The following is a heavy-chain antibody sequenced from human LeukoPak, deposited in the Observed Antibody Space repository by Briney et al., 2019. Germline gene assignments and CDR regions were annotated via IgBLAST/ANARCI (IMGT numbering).Heavy chain of an antibody. CDR2: ISYSGST. D-gene: IGHD3-16*01. Sequence: KPSETLSLTCTVSGGSINNYYWSWIRQPPGKGLEGIGYISYSGSTNYSPSLKSRVTVSVDTSKNQFSLKLSSVTAADAAVYYCARVGRGDYTWGSYSFDYWGQGTLVTVSS. V-gene: IGHV4-59*12. CDR1: GGSINNYY. J-gene: IGHJ4*02. CDR3: ARVGRGDYTWGSYSFDY.